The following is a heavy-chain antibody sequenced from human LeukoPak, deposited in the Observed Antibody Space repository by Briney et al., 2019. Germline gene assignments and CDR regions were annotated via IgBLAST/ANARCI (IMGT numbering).Heavy chain of an antibody. D-gene: IGHD6-19*01. CDR1: GGSFSGYY. J-gene: IGHJ4*02. CDR3: ARRASSGWYYFDY. V-gene: IGHV4-34*01. Sequence: SETLSLTCAVYGGSFSGYYWSWIRQPPGKGLEWIGEINHSGSTNYNPSLKSRVTISVDTSKNQFSLKLSSVTAADTAVYYCARRASSGWYYFDYWGQGTLVTVSS. CDR2: INHSGST.